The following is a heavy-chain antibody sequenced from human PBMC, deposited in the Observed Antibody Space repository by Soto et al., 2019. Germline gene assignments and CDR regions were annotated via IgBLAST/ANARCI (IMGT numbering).Heavy chain of an antibody. D-gene: IGHD1-26*01. J-gene: IGHJ6*02. Sequence: SVKVSCKASGYTFTSYGISWVRQAPGQGLEWMGGIIPIFGTANYAQKFQGRVTITADESTSTAYMELSSLRSEDTAVYYCARDHGGSYLGPNYYGMDVWGQGTTVTVSS. CDR1: GYTFTSYG. CDR3: ARDHGGSYLGPNYYGMDV. V-gene: IGHV1-69*13. CDR2: IIPIFGTA.